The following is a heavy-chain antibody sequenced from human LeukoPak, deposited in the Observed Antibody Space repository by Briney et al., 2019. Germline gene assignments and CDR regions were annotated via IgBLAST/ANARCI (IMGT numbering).Heavy chain of an antibody. CDR2: ISGNGCST. D-gene: IGHD6-19*01. CDR1: GFIFSNYA. J-gene: IGHJ4*02. V-gene: IGHV3-23*01. CDR3: AKHSSGWYGDHFDY. Sequence: GGSLRLSCAASGFIFSNYAMSWVRQAPGEGLQWVSVISGNGCSTYYADSVKGRFNISRDNSKNTLYLKMNSLRAEDTAVYYCAKHSSGWYGDHFDYWGQGTLVTVSS.